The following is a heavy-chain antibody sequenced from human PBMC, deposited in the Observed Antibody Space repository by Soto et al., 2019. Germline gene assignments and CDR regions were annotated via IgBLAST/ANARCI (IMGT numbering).Heavy chain of an antibody. CDR3: AKGREIVY. J-gene: IGHJ4*02. CDR2: ISYDGSNK. Sequence: QVQLVESGGGVVQPGRSLRLSCAASGFTFSSYGMHWVRQAPGKGLEWVAVISYDGSNKYYADSVKGRFTIYRDNSKNTLYLQMNSLRAEDTAVYYCAKGREIVYWGQGTLVTVSS. CDR1: GFTFSSYG. V-gene: IGHV3-30*18. D-gene: IGHD1-26*01.